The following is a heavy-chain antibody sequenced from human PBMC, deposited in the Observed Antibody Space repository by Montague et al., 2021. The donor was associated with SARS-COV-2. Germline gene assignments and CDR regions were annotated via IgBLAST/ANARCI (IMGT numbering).Heavy chain of an antibody. CDR2: ISYDGSNK. J-gene: IGHJ3*01. CDR3: ASEYCSGSFDAVDV. V-gene: IGHV3-30*04. Sequence: SLRLSCAASGFTFSSYAMHWVRQAPGKGLEWVAVISYDGSNKYYADSVRGRLTISRDNSKNTLYLQMNSLSAEDTAVYYCASEYCSGSFDAVDVWGEGTMGTV. CDR1: GFTFSSYA. D-gene: IGHD3-22*01.